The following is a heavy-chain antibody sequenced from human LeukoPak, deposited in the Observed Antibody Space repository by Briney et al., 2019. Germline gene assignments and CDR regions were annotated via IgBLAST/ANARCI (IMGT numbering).Heavy chain of an antibody. J-gene: IGHJ4*02. CDR3: ARVGDTAMVYFDY. CDR1: GFTFSDYY. V-gene: IGHV3-11*01. Sequence: KSGLSLRLSCAASGFTFSDYYMSWIRQAPGKGLEWVSYISSSGSTIYYADSVKGRFTISRDNAKNSLYLQMNSLRAEDTAVYYCARVGDTAMVYFDYWGQGTLVAVTS. D-gene: IGHD5-18*01. CDR2: ISSSGSTI.